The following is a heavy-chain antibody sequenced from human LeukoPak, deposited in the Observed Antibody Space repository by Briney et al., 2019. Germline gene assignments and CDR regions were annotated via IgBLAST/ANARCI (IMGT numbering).Heavy chain of an antibody. CDR2: IYYSGST. CDR3: ARGVKGLRGAFDI. J-gene: IGHJ3*02. D-gene: IGHD3-10*01. CDR1: GGSISSGVYY. Sequence: SETLSLTCTVSGGSISSGVYYWSWIRQHPGKGLEWIGYIYYSGSTYSNPSLKSRLTMSVDISKNQFSLKLSSVAAADTAVYYCARGVKGLRGAFDIWGQGTMVTVSS. V-gene: IGHV4-31*03.